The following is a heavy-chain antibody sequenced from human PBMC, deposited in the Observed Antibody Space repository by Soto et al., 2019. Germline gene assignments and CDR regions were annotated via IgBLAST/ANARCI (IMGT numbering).Heavy chain of an antibody. CDR2: IIPIFATV. CDR3: ARGGRGYSSAPRYYFDY. D-gene: IGHD5-18*01. J-gene: IGHJ4*01. Sequence: QVQLVQSGSEVKKPGSSVKVSCKASGGSFSSNPISWVRQAPGQGLEWMAGIIPIFATVHYAQKFQGRVTITADESTSTAYMELTSLRSEDTAVYFCARGGRGYSSAPRYYFDYWGHGPLVTVSS. V-gene: IGHV1-69*01. CDR1: GGSFSSNP.